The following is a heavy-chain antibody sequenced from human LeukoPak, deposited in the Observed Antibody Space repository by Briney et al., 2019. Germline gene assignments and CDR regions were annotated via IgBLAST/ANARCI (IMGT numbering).Heavy chain of an antibody. CDR3: ARDRNSSGSRYTSLDY. CDR2: ISYDGSNK. CDR1: GFTFSSYA. D-gene: IGHD3-22*01. Sequence: PGRSLRLSCAASGFTFSSYAMHWVRQAPGKGLEWVAVISYDGSNKYYADSVKGRFTISRDNSKNTLYLQMNSLRAEDTAVYYCARDRNSSGSRYTSLDYWGQGTLVTVSS. J-gene: IGHJ4*02. V-gene: IGHV3-30-3*01.